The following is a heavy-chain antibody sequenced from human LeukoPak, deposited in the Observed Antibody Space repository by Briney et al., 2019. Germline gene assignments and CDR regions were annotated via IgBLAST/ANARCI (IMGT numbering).Heavy chain of an antibody. Sequence: ASVKVSCKASGYTFTSYCISWVRQAPGQGLEWMGWISAYNGNTNYAQKLQGRVTMTTDTSTSTAYMELRSLRSDDTAVYYCARVADIVVVPAAMPYDAFDIWGQGTMVTVSS. CDR1: GYTFTSYC. J-gene: IGHJ3*02. V-gene: IGHV1-18*04. CDR3: ARVADIVVVPAAMPYDAFDI. D-gene: IGHD2-2*01. CDR2: ISAYNGNT.